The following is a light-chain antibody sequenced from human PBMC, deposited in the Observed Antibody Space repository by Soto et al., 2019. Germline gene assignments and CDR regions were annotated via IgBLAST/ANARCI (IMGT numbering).Light chain of an antibody. CDR3: HQRTTWPHT. Sequence: ETVLTQSPATLSVSPGERATLSCRASQTVNNLIAWYQQKPGQAPRLLIYDAFNRATGIPTRFSGSGSGTDFTLTISSLEPDDFALYYCHQRTTWPHTFGQGTKLEMK. J-gene: IGKJ2*01. V-gene: IGKV3-11*01. CDR1: QTVNNL. CDR2: DAF.